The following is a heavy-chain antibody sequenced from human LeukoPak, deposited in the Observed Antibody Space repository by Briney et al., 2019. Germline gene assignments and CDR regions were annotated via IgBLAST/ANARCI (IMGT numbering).Heavy chain of an antibody. V-gene: IGHV1-69*05. Sequence: SVKVSCKASGGTFSSYAISWVRQAPGQGLEWMGRIIPIFGTANYAQKFQGRVTITTDESTSTAYMELSSLRSEDTAVYYCARGQHSSGNYLPNWGQGTLVTVSS. CDR2: IIPIFGTA. J-gene: IGHJ4*02. D-gene: IGHD3-22*01. CDR1: GGTFSSYA. CDR3: ARGQHSSGNYLPN.